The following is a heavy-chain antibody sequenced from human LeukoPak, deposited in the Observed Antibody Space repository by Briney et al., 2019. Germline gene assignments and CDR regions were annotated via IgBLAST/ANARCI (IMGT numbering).Heavy chain of an antibody. Sequence: PGGSLRLSCAASGITFNTNYMSWVRQAPGKGLEWVSNVFSDGRTFYADSVKGRFTISRDSSKNSIFLQMNSLRAEDTAVYYCARGDFDYWGQGTLVTVSS. CDR2: VFSDGRT. CDR1: GITFNTNY. CDR3: ARGDFDY. J-gene: IGHJ4*02. V-gene: IGHV3-53*01.